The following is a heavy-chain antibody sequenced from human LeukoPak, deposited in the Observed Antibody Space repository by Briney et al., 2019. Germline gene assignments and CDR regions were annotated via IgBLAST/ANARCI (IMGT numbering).Heavy chain of an antibody. Sequence: PGGSLRLSCAASGFTFSSYSMKWVRQAPGKGLEGVSSISSSSSYKYYADSVKGRFTISRDNAKNSLYLQMNSLRAEDTAVYYCARSPVGYCSGGSCYTPPAHAFDIWGQGTMVTVSS. D-gene: IGHD2-15*01. CDR1: GFTFSSYS. V-gene: IGHV3-21*01. CDR3: ARSPVGYCSGGSCYTPPAHAFDI. J-gene: IGHJ3*02. CDR2: ISSSSSYK.